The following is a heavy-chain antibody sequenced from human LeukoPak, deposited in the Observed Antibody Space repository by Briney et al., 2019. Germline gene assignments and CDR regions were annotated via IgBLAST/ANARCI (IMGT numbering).Heavy chain of an antibody. CDR2: ISYDGSNK. CDR1: GFTFSSYT. CDR3: ARTTHISLVRGVFDY. V-gene: IGHV3-30-3*01. J-gene: IGHJ4*02. Sequence: GRSLRLSCAASGFTFSSYTMHWVRQAPGKGLEWVAVISYDGSNKYYAESVKGRFTISRDISKNTLYLQVNSLRAEDTAVYYCARTTHISLVRGVFDYWGQGALVTVSS. D-gene: IGHD3-10*01.